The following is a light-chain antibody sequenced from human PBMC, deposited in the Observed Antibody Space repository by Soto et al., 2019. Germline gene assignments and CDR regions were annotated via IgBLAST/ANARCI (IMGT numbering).Light chain of an antibody. CDR2: GAS. J-gene: IGKJ4*01. CDR1: QSVSSN. Sequence: EVVMTQSPATLSVSPGEGATLSCRASQSVSSNLAWYQQKPGQAPRLLIYGASTRATGIPARFSGSGSGTDFTLTISSLQSEDFAVYYCQQYKNWPPLTFGGGTKVEIK. V-gene: IGKV3-15*01. CDR3: QQYKNWPPLT.